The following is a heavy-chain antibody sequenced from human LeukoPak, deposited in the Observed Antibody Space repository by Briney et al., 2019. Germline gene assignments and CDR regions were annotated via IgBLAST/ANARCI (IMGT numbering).Heavy chain of an antibody. J-gene: IGHJ3*02. Sequence: GESLKISCKGSGYSFTSYWIGWVRQMPGKGLEWMGVIYPGDSDTRYSPSFQGQVTISADKSISTAYLQWSSLKASDTAMYYCAIPLEWELLRDAFDIWGQGTMVTVSS. V-gene: IGHV5-51*01. CDR3: AIPLEWELLRDAFDI. D-gene: IGHD1-26*01. CDR2: IYPGDSDT. CDR1: GYSFTSYW.